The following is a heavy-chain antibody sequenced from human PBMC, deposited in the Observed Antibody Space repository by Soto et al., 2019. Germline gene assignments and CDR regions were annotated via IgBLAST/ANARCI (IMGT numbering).Heavy chain of an antibody. J-gene: IGHJ6*02. D-gene: IGHD2-2*02. CDR2: ISYDGSNK. CDR1: GFTFSSYG. V-gene: IGHV3-30*18. CDR3: AKGAPQTSEVVPAAIRYYYYYGMDV. Sequence: GGSLRLSCAASGFTFSSYGMHWVRQAPGKGLEWVAVISYDGSNKYYADSVKGRFTISRDNSKNTLYLQMNSLRAEDTAVYYCAKGAPQTSEVVPAAIRYYYYYGMDVWGQGTTVTVSS.